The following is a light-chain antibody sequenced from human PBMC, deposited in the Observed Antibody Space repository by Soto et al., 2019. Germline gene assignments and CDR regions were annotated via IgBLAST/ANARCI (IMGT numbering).Light chain of an antibody. CDR3: CSYAGSSTVV. V-gene: IGLV2-23*01. J-gene: IGLJ2*01. CDR2: EAT. CDR1: SGDVGGYNL. Sequence: QSALTQPASVSGSPGQSITISCTGTSGDVGGYNLVSWYRQHPGKAPKLIIYEATKRPSGVSNRLSGSKSGNTASLTISGLQAEDEADYYCCSYAGSSTVVFGGGTKLTVL.